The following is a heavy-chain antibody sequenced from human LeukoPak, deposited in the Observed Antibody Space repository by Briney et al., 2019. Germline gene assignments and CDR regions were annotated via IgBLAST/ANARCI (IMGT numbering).Heavy chain of an antibody. CDR3: AKSPGDYPEYFRH. V-gene: IGHV3-23*01. D-gene: IGHD4-17*01. CDR2: ISGSGGST. CDR1: GFTFSSYA. Sequence: AGGSLRLSCAASGFTFSSYAMSWVRQAPGKGLEWVSAISGSGGSTYYADSVKGRFTISRDNSKNTLYLQMNSLRAEDTAVYYYAKSPGDYPEYFRHWGQGTLVTVSS. J-gene: IGHJ1*01.